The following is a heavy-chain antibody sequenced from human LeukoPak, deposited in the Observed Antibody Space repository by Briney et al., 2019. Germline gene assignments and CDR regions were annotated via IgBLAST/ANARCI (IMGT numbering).Heavy chain of an antibody. J-gene: IGHJ4*02. D-gene: IGHD3-22*01. CDR2: ISNSGSTI. V-gene: IGHV3-11*01. Sequence: GGSLRLSCAVSGFTFTDYYMTWIRQAPGKGLEWVSYISNSGSTIHYADSVKGRFTISRDNAKNSLYLQMNSLRAEDTAMYYCARSGDSSGYFREITLYYFDSWGQGTLVTVSS. CDR3: ARSGDSSGYFREITLYYFDS. CDR1: GFTFTDYY.